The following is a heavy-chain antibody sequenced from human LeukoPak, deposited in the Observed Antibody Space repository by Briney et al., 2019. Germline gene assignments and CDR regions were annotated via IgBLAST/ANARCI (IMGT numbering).Heavy chain of an antibody. Sequence: XXXSCAASGFTFSSYAMHWVRQAPGKGLEWVAVISYDGSNKYYADSVKGRFTISRDNSKNTLYLQMNSLRAEDTAVYYCARGGEQWPKVFLDYWGQGTLVTVSS. J-gene: IGHJ4*02. CDR3: ARGGEQWPKVFLDY. D-gene: IGHD6-19*01. CDR1: GFTFSSYA. CDR2: ISYDGSNK. V-gene: IGHV3-30*04.